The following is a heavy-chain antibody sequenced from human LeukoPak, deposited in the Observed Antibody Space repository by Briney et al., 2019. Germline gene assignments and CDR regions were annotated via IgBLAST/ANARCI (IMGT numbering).Heavy chain of an antibody. D-gene: IGHD6-19*01. CDR3: ARREQWLVGDDY. CDR1: GYTFTSYA. Sequence: GASVKVSCKASGYTFTSYAMHWVRQAPGQRLEWMGWINAGNGNTKYSQEFQGRVTITRDTSASTAYMELRSLRSDDTAVYYCARREQWLVGDDYWGQGTLVTVSS. V-gene: IGHV1-3*01. J-gene: IGHJ4*02. CDR2: INAGNGNT.